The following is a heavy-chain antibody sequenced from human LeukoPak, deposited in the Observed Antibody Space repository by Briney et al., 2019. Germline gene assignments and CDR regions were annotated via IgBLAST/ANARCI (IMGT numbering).Heavy chain of an antibody. D-gene: IGHD6-13*01. CDR2: IKQDGSEQ. CDR3: ARGIATGIDFFDP. J-gene: IGHJ5*02. V-gene: IGHV3-7*04. CDR1: GFTFSTYW. Sequence: GGSLRLSCAASGFTFSTYWMTWVRQAPGKGLEWVANIKQDGSEQYYVDSVKGRFTISRDNAKNSLYLQMNTLRAEDTAVYYCARGIATGIDFFDPWGQGTLVTVSS.